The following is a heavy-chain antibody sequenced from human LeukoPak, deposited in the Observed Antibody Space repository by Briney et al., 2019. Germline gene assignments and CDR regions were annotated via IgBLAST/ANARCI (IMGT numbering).Heavy chain of an antibody. CDR2: IYYSWST. V-gene: IGHV4-30-4*08. CDR3: ARAVVVTARQYYFDY. J-gene: IGHJ4*02. CDR1: GGSISSGGYY. Sequence: TLSLTCTVAGGSISSGGYYWGWIRPPPGKGLEWFVYIYYSWSTYYNSSLKSRVTIPVATSKNHFSLKLSSVTAADTAVYSCARAVVVTARQYYFDYRGQGTLVTVSS. D-gene: IGHD2-21*02.